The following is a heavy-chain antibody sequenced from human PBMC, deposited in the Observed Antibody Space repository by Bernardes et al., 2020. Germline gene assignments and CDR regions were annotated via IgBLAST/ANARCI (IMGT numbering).Heavy chain of an antibody. Sequence: GGSLRLSCAASGLTFGGYWMHWVRQVPGKGLVWVSRINGDGSTTNYADSVKGRFTISRDNAKNTLYLQMNRLRAEDTAIYYCAGPTSADWGQGTLVTVSS. CDR1: GLTFGGYW. D-gene: IGHD6-19*01. V-gene: IGHV3-74*01. CDR2: INGDGSTT. CDR3: AGPTSAD. J-gene: IGHJ4*02.